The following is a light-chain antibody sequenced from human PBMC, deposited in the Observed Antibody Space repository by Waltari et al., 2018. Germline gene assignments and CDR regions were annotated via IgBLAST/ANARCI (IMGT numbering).Light chain of an antibody. CDR2: AAS. Sequence: DIQMTQSPSSLSAFVGDRVTITCRASQDINTYLAWYQQKTWKLPLLLIHAASTLQSWVPSRFSGSGSGTDFTLTISGLQPEEVATDFCQKWKSAPFTFGPGTKVDL. J-gene: IGKJ3*01. V-gene: IGKV1-27*01. CDR3: QKWKSAPFT. CDR1: QDINTY.